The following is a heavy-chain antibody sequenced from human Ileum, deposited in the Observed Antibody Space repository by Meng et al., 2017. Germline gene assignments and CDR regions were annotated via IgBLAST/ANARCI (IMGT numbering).Heavy chain of an antibody. V-gene: IGHV3-66*02. CDR3: ARDTPTPSSGGYLDS. Sequence: GGSLRLSCEASGFAVSNNYVTWVRQAPGKTLEWVSVIYADGRTFFADSVEGRFTLSRDSFKNTVYLQMNSLRPEDTAVYFCARDTPTPSSGGYLDSWGQGKLVTVSS. CDR1: GFAVSNNY. CDR2: IYADGRT. D-gene: IGHD3-22*01. J-gene: IGHJ4*02.